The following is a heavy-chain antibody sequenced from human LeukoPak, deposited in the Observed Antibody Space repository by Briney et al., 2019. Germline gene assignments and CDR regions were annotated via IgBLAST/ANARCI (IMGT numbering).Heavy chain of an antibody. J-gene: IGHJ4*02. CDR2: IYYSGST. V-gene: IGHV4-59*01. Sequence: SETLSLTCTVSGGSISSYYWSWIRQPPGKGLEWIGYIYYSGSTNFNPSLKSRVTISVDTSKNQFSLKLSSVTAADTAVYYCARHGHRNFAYWGQGTLVTVSS. CDR3: ARHGHRNFAY. CDR1: GGSISSYY.